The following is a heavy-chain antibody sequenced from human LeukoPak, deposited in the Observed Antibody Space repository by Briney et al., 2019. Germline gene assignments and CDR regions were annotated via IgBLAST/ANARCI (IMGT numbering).Heavy chain of an antibody. D-gene: IGHD6-13*01. Sequence: GGSLRLSCAASGFRFSSYWMHWVRHAPGKGLVWVSRINTDGSTTSYADSVKGRFTISRDTAKNILYLQMNSLRAEDTAVYYCARVAGGTTFDYWGQGALVTVSS. V-gene: IGHV3-74*01. CDR3: ARVAGGTTFDY. CDR2: INTDGSTT. CDR1: GFRFSSYW. J-gene: IGHJ4*02.